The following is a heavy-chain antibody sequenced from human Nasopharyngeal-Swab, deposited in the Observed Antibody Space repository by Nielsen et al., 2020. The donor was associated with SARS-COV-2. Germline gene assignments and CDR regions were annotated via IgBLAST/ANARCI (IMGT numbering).Heavy chain of an antibody. CDR1: GYTFTSYA. Sequence: ASVNVSCRASGYTFTSYAIHWLRQAPGQSLEWMGWIHAGDGSPRYSQKFQGRSTITRDTSATTAYMELSGLRSEDTAVYYCARVSSDRWLEYYFDYWGQGTLVTVSS. V-gene: IGHV1-3*01. D-gene: IGHD5-24*01. CDR3: ARVSSDRWLEYYFDY. J-gene: IGHJ4*02. CDR2: IHAGDGSP.